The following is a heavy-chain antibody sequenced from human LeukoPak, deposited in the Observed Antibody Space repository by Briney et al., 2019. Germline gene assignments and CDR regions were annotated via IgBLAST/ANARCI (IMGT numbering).Heavy chain of an antibody. Sequence: SVKVSCKASGGTFSSYAISWVRQAPGQGLEWMGGIIPIFGTANYAQKFQGRVTITTDESTSTAYMELSSLRSEDTAVYYCARSSSSYFRAFDIWGQGTMVTVSS. D-gene: IGHD6-6*01. V-gene: IGHV1-69*05. CDR3: ARSSSSYFRAFDI. CDR1: GGTFSSYA. CDR2: IIPIFGTA. J-gene: IGHJ3*02.